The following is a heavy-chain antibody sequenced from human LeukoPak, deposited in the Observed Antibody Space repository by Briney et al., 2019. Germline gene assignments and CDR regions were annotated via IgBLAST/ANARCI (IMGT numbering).Heavy chain of an antibody. CDR1: GFTFSSYS. V-gene: IGHV3-30*19. CDR3: ARDNREQQLVPPTFDY. J-gene: IGHJ4*02. Sequence: GGSLRLSCAASGFTFSSYSMNWVRQAPGKGLEWVAVMSYDGSNKYYADSVKGRFIISRDNSKNTLYLQMNSLRAEDTAVYYCARDNREQQLVPPTFDYWGQGTLVTVSS. D-gene: IGHD6-13*01. CDR2: MSYDGSNK.